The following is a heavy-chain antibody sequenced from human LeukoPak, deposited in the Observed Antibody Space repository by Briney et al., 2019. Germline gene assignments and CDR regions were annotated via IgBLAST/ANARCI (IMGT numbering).Heavy chain of an antibody. V-gene: IGHV5-51*01. CDR2: IYPGDSDT. CDR3: VRLAVAGTGVLYGMDV. Sequence: GESLKISCKGSGYSFTSYWIGWVRQMPGKGLEWMGIIYPGDSDTRYSPSFQGQVTISADKSISTAYLQWSSLKASDTAMYYCVRLAVAGTGVLYGMDVWGQGTTVTVSS. D-gene: IGHD6-19*01. J-gene: IGHJ6*02. CDR1: GYSFTSYW.